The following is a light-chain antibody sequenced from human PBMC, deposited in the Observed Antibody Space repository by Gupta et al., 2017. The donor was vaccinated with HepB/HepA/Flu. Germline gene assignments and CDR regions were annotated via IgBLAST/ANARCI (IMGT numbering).Light chain of an antibody. CDR1: KWGDRY. V-gene: IGLV3-1*01. CDR3: QTWYDSTASVL. Sequence: SSELPHPPLVSVSPGHTASITCPGGKWGDRYASWYQQKPGQSPVLIIYEDTKRPSVIPERFSDSNSVNTATLTISETQASDEADYYCQTWYDSTASVLFGGGTKLTVL. J-gene: IGLJ2*01. CDR2: EDT.